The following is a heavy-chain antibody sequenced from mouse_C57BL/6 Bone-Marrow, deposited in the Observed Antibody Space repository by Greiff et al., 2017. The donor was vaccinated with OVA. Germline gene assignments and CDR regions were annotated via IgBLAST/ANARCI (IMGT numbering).Heavy chain of an antibody. CDR3: ARDYGSGGRYFDV. D-gene: IGHD1-1*01. V-gene: IGHV1-42*01. CDR1: GYSFTGYY. Sequence: EVQVVESGPELVKPGASVKISCKASGYSFTGYYMNWVKQSPEKSLEWIGEINPSTVGTTYNQKFKAKATLTVDKSSSTAYMQLKSLTSEDSAVYYCARDYGSGGRYFDVWGTGTTVTVSS. CDR2: INPSTVGT. J-gene: IGHJ1*03.